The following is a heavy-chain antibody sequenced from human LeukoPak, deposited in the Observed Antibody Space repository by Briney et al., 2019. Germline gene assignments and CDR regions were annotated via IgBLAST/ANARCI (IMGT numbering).Heavy chain of an antibody. J-gene: IGHJ6*04. D-gene: IGHD2-15*01. CDR1: GGTFSSYA. CDR2: ISAYNGNT. Sequence: ASVKVSCKASGGTFSSYAISWVRQAPGQGLEWMGWISAYNGNTNYAQKLQGRVTMTTDTSTSTAYMELRSLRSDDTAVYYCARDRGGGWSLDVWGKGTTVTVSS. V-gene: IGHV1-18*01. CDR3: ARDRGGGWSLDV.